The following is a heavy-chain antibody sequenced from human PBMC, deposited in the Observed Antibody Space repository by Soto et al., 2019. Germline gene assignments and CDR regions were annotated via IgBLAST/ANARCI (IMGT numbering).Heavy chain of an antibody. V-gene: IGHV3-30*18. CDR2: VIYDGSVT. CDR1: GFTFSTHA. CDR3: AKDFECLAKILDH. D-gene: IGHD3-3*01. Sequence: QVQLVESGGGVVQPGASLRLSCEASGFTFSTHAMHWVRQAPGRGLEWVAVVIYDGSVTYYAASVKGRFIVSRDNSKNTVYLQMNSLRVEDTAVYYCAKDFECLAKILDHWGQGTLVTVSS. J-gene: IGHJ4*02.